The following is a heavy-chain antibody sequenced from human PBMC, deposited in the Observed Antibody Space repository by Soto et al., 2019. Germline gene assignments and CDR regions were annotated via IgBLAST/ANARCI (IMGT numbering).Heavy chain of an antibody. D-gene: IGHD6-19*01. CDR1: GGSISSGGDY. CDR3: ARDSGQWLVRGAFDI. V-gene: IGHV4-31*03. J-gene: IGHJ3*02. Sequence: PSETLSLTCTVSGGSISSGGDYWSWIRQRPGKGLEWIGYIYYTGGAYYNPSLKSRLTLSVDTARSQFSLKLTSVTAADTAVYYCARDSGQWLVRGAFDIWGQGTMVTVSS. CDR2: IYYTGGA.